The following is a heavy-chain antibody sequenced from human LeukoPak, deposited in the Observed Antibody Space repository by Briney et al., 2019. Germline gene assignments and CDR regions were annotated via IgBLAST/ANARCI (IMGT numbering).Heavy chain of an antibody. J-gene: IGHJ4*02. D-gene: IGHD2-21*02. CDR3: ARSSVVTATSTCDY. CDR2: ISAYNSNT. CDR1: GYTFTNYV. Sequence: ASVKVSCKASGYTFTNYVISWVRQAPGQGLEWMEWISAYNSNTNYAQKLQGRVTMTTDTSTSTAYMELRSLRSDDTAVYYCARSSVVTATSTCDYWGQGTLVTVSS. V-gene: IGHV1-18*01.